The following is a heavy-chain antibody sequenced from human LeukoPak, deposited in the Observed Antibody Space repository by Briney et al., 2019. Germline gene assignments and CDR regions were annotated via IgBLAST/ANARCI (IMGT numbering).Heavy chain of an antibody. CDR1: GFSFSNYE. J-gene: IGHJ4*02. CDR2: VSSSGTTT. V-gene: IGHV3-48*03. Sequence: GGSLRLSCVASGFSFSNYEMNWVRQAPGKGLEWVAYVSSSGTTTYYADSVKGRFTISRDNAKNSLCLQMKSLGAEATAIYYCARDMLGYFDYWGQGTLVTVSS. D-gene: IGHD3-10*02. CDR3: ARDMLGYFDY.